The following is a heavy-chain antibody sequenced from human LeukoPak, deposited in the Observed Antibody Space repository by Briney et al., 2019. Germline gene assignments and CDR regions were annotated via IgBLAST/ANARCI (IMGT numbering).Heavy chain of an antibody. V-gene: IGHV3-23*01. Sequence: GGSLRLSCAVSGFTFSSYVMTWVRQAPGKGLEWFSGISGGGDRTYYADSVKGRFTISRDNSKNTLYLQMNSLRAEDTAVYYCAKGRRSGSNYNSFDYWGQGTLVTVSS. J-gene: IGHJ4*02. CDR2: ISGGGDRT. CDR1: GFTFSSYV. CDR3: AKGRRSGSNYNSFDY. D-gene: IGHD3-10*01.